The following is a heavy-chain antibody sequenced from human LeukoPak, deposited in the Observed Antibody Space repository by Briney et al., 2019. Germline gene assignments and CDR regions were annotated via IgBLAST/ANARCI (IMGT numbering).Heavy chain of an antibody. D-gene: IGHD2-2*01. Sequence: SSETLSLTCTVSGGSVTTGSYYWSWIRQPAGKGLEWIGRVYFSAYTNYNTSLRSRVAISTDTSRNQFSLKLTSVTAADTAIYYCARGQCTSTSCDPGHFDLWGQGTQVTVSS. CDR3: ARGQCTSTSCDPGHFDL. CDR2: VYFSAYT. CDR1: GGSVTTGSYY. J-gene: IGHJ4*02. V-gene: IGHV4-61*10.